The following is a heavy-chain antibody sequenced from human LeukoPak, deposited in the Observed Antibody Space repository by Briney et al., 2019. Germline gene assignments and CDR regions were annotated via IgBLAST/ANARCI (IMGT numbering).Heavy chain of an antibody. J-gene: IGHJ4*02. D-gene: IGHD5-24*01. CDR1: GNTFTNYY. Sequence: ASVKVSCKASGNTFTNYYMHWVRQAPGQGLEWMGIINPSAGTTTYAQKFQGRVTITADESTSTAYMELSSLRSEDTAVYYCARSRDGYHQRLDYWGQGTLVTVSS. CDR3: ARSRDGYHQRLDY. CDR2: INPSAGTT. V-gene: IGHV1-46*01.